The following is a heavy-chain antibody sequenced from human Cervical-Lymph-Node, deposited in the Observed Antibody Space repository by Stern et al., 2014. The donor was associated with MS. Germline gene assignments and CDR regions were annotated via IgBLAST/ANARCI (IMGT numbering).Heavy chain of an antibody. Sequence: QVQLMQSGPEVKKPGASVMVSCKTSGYTFTNYYIHWVRQAPGQGLEWMGIINPNGSVTASAQKFQGRLTMTRDTSTTTFYMSLITLTSEDTAMYYCTRAVGGVGREWGQGTLVFVSS. V-gene: IGHV1-46*01. CDR2: INPNGSVT. J-gene: IGHJ4*02. CDR1: GYTFTNYY. CDR3: TRAVGGVGRE. D-gene: IGHD3-16*01.